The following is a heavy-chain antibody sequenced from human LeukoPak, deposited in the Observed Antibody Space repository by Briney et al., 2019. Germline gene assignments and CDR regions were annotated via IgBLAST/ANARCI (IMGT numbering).Heavy chain of an antibody. Sequence: ASVKVSCKASGGTFSSYGISWVRQAPGQGLEWMGWISAYNGNTNYAQKLQGRVTMTTDTSTSTAYMELRSLRSDDTAVYYCARAIGGGCSSTSCYTFFDYWGQGTLVTVSS. CDR1: GGTFSSYG. J-gene: IGHJ4*02. V-gene: IGHV1-18*01. D-gene: IGHD2-2*02. CDR2: ISAYNGNT. CDR3: ARAIGGGCSSTSCYTFFDY.